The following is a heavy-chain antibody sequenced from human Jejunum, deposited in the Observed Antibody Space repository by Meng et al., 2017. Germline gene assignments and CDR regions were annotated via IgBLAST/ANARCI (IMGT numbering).Heavy chain of an antibody. Sequence: HVQRPESAPGPGSPLDTLSLTCTVSRGSVSSPDYQWGWIRQPPGKGLEWIGYAGANFQSGTNHNPSLKSRVTISLDTSKNQFSLKLTSVNAADTAVYYCARDYWGSLDYWGQGILVTVSS. V-gene: IGHV4-61*08. CDR2: AGANFQSGT. CDR3: ARDYWGSLDY. CDR1: RGSVSSPDYQ. D-gene: IGHD3-16*01. J-gene: IGHJ4*02.